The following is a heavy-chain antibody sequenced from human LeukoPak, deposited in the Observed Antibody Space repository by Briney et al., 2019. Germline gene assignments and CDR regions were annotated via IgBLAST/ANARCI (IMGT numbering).Heavy chain of an antibody. V-gene: IGHV1-18*01. D-gene: IGHD5-12*01. CDR2: ISAYNGNT. J-gene: IGHJ6*03. CDR1: GYTFTSYG. Sequence: ASVKVSCKASGYTFTSYGISWVRQAPGQGLEWMGWISAYNGNTNYAQKLQGRVTMTTDTSTSTAYMELRSLRSGDTAVYYCARRNSGYDRFYYYYYMDVWGKGTTVTVSS. CDR3: ARRNSGYDRFYYYYYMDV.